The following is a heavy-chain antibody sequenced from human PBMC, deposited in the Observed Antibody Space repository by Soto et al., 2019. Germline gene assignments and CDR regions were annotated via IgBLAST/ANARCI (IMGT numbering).Heavy chain of an antibody. CDR2: IRSKAYGGTT. J-gene: IGHJ6*03. D-gene: IGHD6-13*01. CDR1: GFTFGDYA. V-gene: IGHV3-49*03. Sequence: GGSLRLSCTASGFTFGDYAMSWFRQAPGKGLEWVGFIRSKAYGGTTEYAASVKGRFTISRDDSKSIAYLQMNSLKTEDTAVYYCTRDQVQQPNPYYYYYMDVWGKGTTVTVSS. CDR3: TRDQVQQPNPYYYYYMDV.